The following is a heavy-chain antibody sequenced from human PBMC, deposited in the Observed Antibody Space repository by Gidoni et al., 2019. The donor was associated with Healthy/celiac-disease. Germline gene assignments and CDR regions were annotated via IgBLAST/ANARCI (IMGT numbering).Heavy chain of an antibody. Sequence: QVQLQESGPGLVKPSEPLSLTCPVSGGSVSSGSYYWSWIRQPPGKGLEWIGYIYYSGSTNYNPSLKSRVTISVDTSKNQFSLKLSSVTAADTAVYYCASAYYDILTGYYSYGMDVWGQGTTVTVSS. CDR3: ASAYYDILTGYYSYGMDV. V-gene: IGHV4-61*01. CDR2: IYYSGST. J-gene: IGHJ6*02. D-gene: IGHD3-9*01. CDR1: GGSVSSGSYY.